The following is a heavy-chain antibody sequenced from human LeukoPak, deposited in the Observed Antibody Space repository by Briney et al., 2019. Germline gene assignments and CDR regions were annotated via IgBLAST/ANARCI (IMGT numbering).Heavy chain of an antibody. Sequence: PSQTLSLTCTVSGGSISSGGYYWSWVRQHPGKGLEWNGYIYYSGSTYYNPSLKSRVTISVDTSKNQFTLKLSSVTAADTAVYYCARGRYYDSSGYYYDWFDPWGQGTLVTVSS. CDR3: ARGRYYDSSGYYYDWFDP. D-gene: IGHD3-22*01. J-gene: IGHJ5*02. V-gene: IGHV4-31*03. CDR1: GGSISSGGYY. CDR2: IYYSGST.